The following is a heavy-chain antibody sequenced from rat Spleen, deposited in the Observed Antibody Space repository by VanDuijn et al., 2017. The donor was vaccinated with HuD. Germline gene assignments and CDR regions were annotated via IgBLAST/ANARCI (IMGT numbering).Heavy chain of an antibody. CDR1: GFTFSNYY. V-gene: IGHV5-25*01. CDR2: ISYDGGST. J-gene: IGHJ1*01. CDR3: ARAWDC. Sequence: EVQLVESGGGLVQPGRSMKLSCAASGFTFSNYYMAWVRQAPTKGLEWVAYISYDGGSTYYRDSVKGRFTISRENAKSTLYLQMDSLRSEDTASYYCARAWDCWGPGTMVTVSS. D-gene: IGHD1-6*01.